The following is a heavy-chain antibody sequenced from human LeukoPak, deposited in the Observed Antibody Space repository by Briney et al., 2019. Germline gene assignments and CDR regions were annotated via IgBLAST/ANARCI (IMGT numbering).Heavy chain of an antibody. CDR3: ARVKSSGWYGVGWFDP. V-gene: IGHV4-38-2*02. CDR1: GYSISSGYY. D-gene: IGHD6-19*01. Sequence: SETLSLTCTVSGYSISSGYYWGWIRQPPGKGLEWIGSIYHSGSTYYNPSLKSRVTISVDTSKNQFSLKLSSVTAADTAVHYCARVKSSGWYGVGWFDPWGQGTLVTVSS. CDR2: IYHSGST. J-gene: IGHJ5*02.